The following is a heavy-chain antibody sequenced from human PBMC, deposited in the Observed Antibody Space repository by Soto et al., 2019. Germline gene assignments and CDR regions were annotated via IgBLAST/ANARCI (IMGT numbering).Heavy chain of an antibody. Sequence: GGSLRLSCAASGFTFSSYAMSWVRQAPGKGLEWVSAISGSGGSTYYADSVKGRFTISRDNSKNTLNLQMNSLRAEDTAVYYCAKSGPIGYNWNYAHYYYYYMDVWGKGTTVTVSS. CDR3: AKSGPIGYNWNYAHYYYYYMDV. CDR1: GFTFSSYA. V-gene: IGHV3-23*01. D-gene: IGHD1-7*01. CDR2: ISGSGGST. J-gene: IGHJ6*03.